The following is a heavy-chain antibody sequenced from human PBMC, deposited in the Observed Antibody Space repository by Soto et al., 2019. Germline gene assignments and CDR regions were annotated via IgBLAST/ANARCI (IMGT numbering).Heavy chain of an antibody. CDR2: IIPIFGTA. CDR1: GGTFSSYA. V-gene: IGHV1-69*13. D-gene: IGHD3-22*01. CDR3: ARGFSNYYDSSGYLGY. Sequence: SVKVSCKASGGTFSSYAISWVRQAPGQGLEWMGGIIPIFGTANYAQKFQGRVTITADESTSTAYMELSSLRSEDTAVYHCARGFSNYYDSSGYLGYWGQGTLVTVSS. J-gene: IGHJ4*02.